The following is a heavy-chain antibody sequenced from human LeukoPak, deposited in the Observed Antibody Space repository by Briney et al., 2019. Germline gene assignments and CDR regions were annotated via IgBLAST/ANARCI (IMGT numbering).Heavy chain of an antibody. CDR3: ARPDLGIAAADV. CDR2: ISSSSSYI. D-gene: IGHD6-13*01. Sequence: GGSLRLSCAASGFTFSSYSMNWVRQAPGKGLEWVSSISSSSSYIYYADSVKGRFTISRDNAKNSLYLQMNSLRAEDTAVYYCARPDLGIAAADVWGKGTMVTVSS. CDR1: GFTFSSYS. J-gene: IGHJ6*04. V-gene: IGHV3-21*01.